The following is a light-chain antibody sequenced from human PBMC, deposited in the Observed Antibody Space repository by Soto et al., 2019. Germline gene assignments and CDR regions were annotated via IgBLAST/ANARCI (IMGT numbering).Light chain of an antibody. V-gene: IGKV3-20*01. CDR1: RSVSSSY. J-gene: IGKJ3*01. Sequence: IVLTQSPDTLSLSPGERATLYCRASRSVSSSYLAWYQHKAGQAPRLLISGASNRATDIPDRFSGSESGTDFPLTISRLEPEDFAVYYCQQYGSSLFTFGPGTKVDFK. CDR3: QQYGSSLFT. CDR2: GAS.